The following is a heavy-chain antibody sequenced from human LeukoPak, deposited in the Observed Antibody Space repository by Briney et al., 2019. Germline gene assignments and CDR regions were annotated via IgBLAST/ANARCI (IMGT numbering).Heavy chain of an antibody. J-gene: IGHJ4*02. Sequence: SGTLSLTCTVSGGSLSSHYWSWLRQAPGKGLEWIAYMSDSVWTKDNPSLKSRVTLSADTSKNQYSLRLTSVTAADTAVYYCATIKRGDIFGYFDFWGQGILVTVSS. CDR2: MSDSVWT. D-gene: IGHD5-18*01. CDR1: GGSLSSHY. V-gene: IGHV4-59*11. CDR3: ATIKRGDIFGYFDF.